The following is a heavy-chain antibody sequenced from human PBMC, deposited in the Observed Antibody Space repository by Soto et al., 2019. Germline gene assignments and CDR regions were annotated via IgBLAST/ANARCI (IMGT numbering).Heavy chain of an antibody. CDR3: AKRPRALLTFDY. D-gene: IGHD1-26*01. V-gene: IGHV3-23*01. CDR2: ISDSGGTS. Sequence: GGSLRLFCAASGFIFSNYVMSWVRRAPGKGLEWVSSISDSGGTSYYADSVKGRFTISRDNSKNTLYLQMNSLRAEDTAIYYCAKRPRALLTFDYWGQGTLVTVSS. J-gene: IGHJ4*02. CDR1: GFIFSNYV.